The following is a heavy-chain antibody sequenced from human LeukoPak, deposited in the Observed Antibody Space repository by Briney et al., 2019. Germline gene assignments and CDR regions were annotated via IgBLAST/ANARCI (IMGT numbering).Heavy chain of an antibody. CDR2: ISPDSSYR. Sequence: PGGSLRLSFAVSGFTFSTYTMNWVRQTPGKGLEWVSSISPDSSYRHYADSVTGRLTISRDNAKNSLYLQMNSLRAEDTAVYYCARDLYRIVVVPHYFDYWGQGTLVTVSS. CDR1: GFTFSTYT. J-gene: IGHJ4*02. D-gene: IGHD3-22*01. V-gene: IGHV3-21*01. CDR3: ARDLYRIVVVPHYFDY.